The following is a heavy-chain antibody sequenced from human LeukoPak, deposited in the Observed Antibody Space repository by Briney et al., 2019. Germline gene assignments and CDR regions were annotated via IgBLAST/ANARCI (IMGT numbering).Heavy chain of an antibody. CDR3: ARDTTPQAVAGAFDI. Sequence: SETLSLTCALSGDSISSDYYWGWIRQPPGEGLERIGRIYTSGSTNYNPSLKSRVTMSVDTSKNQFSLKLSSVTAADTAVYYCARDTTPQAVAGAFDIWGQGTMVTVSS. CDR1: GDSISSDYY. J-gene: IGHJ3*02. CDR2: IYTSGST. D-gene: IGHD6-19*01. V-gene: IGHV4-4*07.